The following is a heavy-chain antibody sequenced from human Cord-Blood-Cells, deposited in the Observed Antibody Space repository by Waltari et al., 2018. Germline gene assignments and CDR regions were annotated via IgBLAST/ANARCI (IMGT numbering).Heavy chain of an antibody. CDR1: GGSISSSSYS. CDR3: ARDSNGVIDY. CDR2: IYYSGST. J-gene: IGHJ4*02. V-gene: IGHV4-39*02. D-gene: IGHD2-8*01. Sequence: QLQLQESGPGLVKPSETLSLTCTVSGGSISSSSYSWGWIRQPPGKGLEWIGSIYYSGSTYYNPSLKSRVTISVDTSKNQFSLKLSSVTAADTAVYYCARDSNGVIDYWGQGTLVTVSS.